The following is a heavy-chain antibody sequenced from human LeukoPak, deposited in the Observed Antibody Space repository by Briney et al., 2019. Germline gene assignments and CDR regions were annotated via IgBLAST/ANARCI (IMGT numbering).Heavy chain of an antibody. CDR1: GGTFSRYA. CDR3: AREGGITMVRGVKYNWFDP. Sequence: SVKVSCKASGGTFSRYAISWVRQAPGQGLEWMGAIIPIFGTANYAQKFQGRVTITADESTSTAYMELSSLGSEDTAVYYCAREGGITMVRGVKYNWFDPWAQGTLVTVSS. V-gene: IGHV1-69*13. J-gene: IGHJ5*02. D-gene: IGHD3-10*01. CDR2: IIPIFGTA.